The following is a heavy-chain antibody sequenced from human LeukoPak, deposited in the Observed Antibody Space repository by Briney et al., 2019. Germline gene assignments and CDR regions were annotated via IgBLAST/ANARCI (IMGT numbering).Heavy chain of an antibody. V-gene: IGHV3-23*01. D-gene: IGHD7-27*01. CDR3: AKDGNWARFEN. J-gene: IGHJ4*02. CDR2: ITGSGGTT. CDR1: GFAFSNYG. Sequence: PGGSLRLSCAASGFAFSNYGMNWVRQAPGKGLEWVSGITGSGGTTYYADPVKGRFTISRDNSKNTLYLQMNSPRAEDTAAYYCAKDGNWARFENWGQGTLVTASS.